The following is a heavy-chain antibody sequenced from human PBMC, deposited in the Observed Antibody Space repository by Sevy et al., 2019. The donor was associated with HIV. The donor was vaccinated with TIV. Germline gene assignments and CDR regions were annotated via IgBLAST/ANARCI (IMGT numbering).Heavy chain of an antibody. CDR2: IRSKANSYAT. D-gene: IGHD3-10*01. V-gene: IGHV3-73*01. CDR1: GFTFSGSA. Sequence: GGSLRLSCAASGFTFSGSAMHWVRQASGKGLEWVGRIRSKANSYATAYAASVKDRFTISRDDSKNTAYLQMNSLKTEDTAVYYCTSLSSMVRDDKGYYYYMDVWGKGTTVTVSS. CDR3: TSLSSMVRDDKGYYYYMDV. J-gene: IGHJ6*03.